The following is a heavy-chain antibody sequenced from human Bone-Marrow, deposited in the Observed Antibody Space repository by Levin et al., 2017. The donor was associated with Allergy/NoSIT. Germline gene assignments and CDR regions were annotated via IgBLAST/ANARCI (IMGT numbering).Heavy chain of an antibody. J-gene: IGHJ4*02. D-gene: IGHD5-18*01. CDR1: GGSISSSSYY. CDR3: ARRRNSYGYVWVDY. Sequence: SETLSLTCTVSGGSISSSSYYWGWIRQPPGKGLEWIGSIYYSGSTYYNPSLKSRVTISVDTSKNQFSLKLSSVTAADTAVYYCARRRNSYGYVWVDYWGQGTLVTVSS. CDR2: IYYSGST. V-gene: IGHV4-39*01.